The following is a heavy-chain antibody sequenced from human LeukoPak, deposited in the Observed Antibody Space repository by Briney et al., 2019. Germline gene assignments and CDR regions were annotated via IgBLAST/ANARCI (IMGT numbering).Heavy chain of an antibody. J-gene: IGHJ4*02. D-gene: IGHD4/OR15-4a*01. CDR3: AREEGGVLVY. CDR1: GFTFSSYG. Sequence: GGSLRLSCAASGFTFSSYGMHWVRQAPGKGLEWVAVIWYAGSNKYYADSVKGRFTTSRHNSKNTLYLQMNSLRAEDTAVYYCAREEGGVLVYWGQGTLVTVSS. CDR2: IWYAGSNK. V-gene: IGHV3-33*08.